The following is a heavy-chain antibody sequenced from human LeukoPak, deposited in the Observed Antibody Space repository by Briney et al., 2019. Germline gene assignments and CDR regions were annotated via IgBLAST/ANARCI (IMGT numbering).Heavy chain of an antibody. CDR1: GYTLTELS. Sequence: VASVKVSCKVSGYTLTELSMHWVRQAPGKGLEWMGGFDPEDGETIYAQKFQGRVTMTEDTSTDTAYMEVSRLKSDDTAVYYCARTNGGYEYNWGQGTRVIVSS. D-gene: IGHD5-12*01. CDR2: FDPEDGET. CDR3: ARTNGGYEYN. J-gene: IGHJ4*02. V-gene: IGHV1-24*01.